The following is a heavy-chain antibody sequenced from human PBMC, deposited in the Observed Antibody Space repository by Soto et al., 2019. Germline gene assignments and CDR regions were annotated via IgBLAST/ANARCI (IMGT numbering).Heavy chain of an antibody. Sequence: GGSLRLSCAASGFTFSNAWMSWVRQAPGKGLEWVGRIKSKTDGGTTDYAAPVKGRFTISRDDSKNTLYLQMNSLKTEDTAVYYCTTALIQTQWLVHNYGEDYYYYMDVWGKGTTVTVSS. J-gene: IGHJ6*03. CDR2: IKSKTDGGTT. D-gene: IGHD6-19*01. CDR1: GFTFSNAW. V-gene: IGHV3-15*01. CDR3: TTALIQTQWLVHNYGEDYYYYMDV.